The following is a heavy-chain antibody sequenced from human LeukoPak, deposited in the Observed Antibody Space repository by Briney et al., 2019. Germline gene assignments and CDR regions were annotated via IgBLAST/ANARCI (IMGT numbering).Heavy chain of an antibody. D-gene: IGHD6-13*01. CDR2: IYYSGST. J-gene: IGHJ4*02. CDR3: ARGSGMYSSSWYFLDY. V-gene: IGHV4-31*03. CDR1: GGSISSGGSY. Sequence: SETLSLTCTVSGGSISSGGSYWSWIRQHPGKGLEWIGYIYYSGSTYYNPSLKSRVTISVDTSKNQFSLKLSSVTAADTAVYYCARGSGMYSSSWYFLDYWGQGTLVTVSS.